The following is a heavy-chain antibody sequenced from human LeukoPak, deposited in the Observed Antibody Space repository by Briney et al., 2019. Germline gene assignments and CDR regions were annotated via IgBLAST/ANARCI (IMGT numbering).Heavy chain of an antibody. CDR1: GFTFSSYA. J-gene: IGHJ4*02. D-gene: IGHD3-9*01. CDR3: ARDPAEGDHDILTGYSYFDH. CDR2: ISYDGSNK. V-gene: IGHV3-30*09. Sequence: GGSLRPSCAASGFTFSSYAMHWVRQAPGKGLEWVAVISYDGSNKYYADSVKSRFAISRDNSKNTLYLQMNSLRAEDTAVYYCARDPAEGDHDILTGYSYFDHWGQGTLVTVSS.